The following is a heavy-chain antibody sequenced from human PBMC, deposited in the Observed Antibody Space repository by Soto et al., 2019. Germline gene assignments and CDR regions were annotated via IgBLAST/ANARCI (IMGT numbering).Heavy chain of an antibody. J-gene: IGHJ6*02. Sequence: TGGSLRLSCAASGFGFNGYDMHWVRQAPGKNLEWVAAISTAGDTYYLGSVKGRFTISREDAKNSLSLQMNSLRVGDTAVYYCARGGDRFDGMDVWGQGTTVTVSS. D-gene: IGHD3-16*01. CDR1: GFGFNGYD. CDR2: ISTAGDT. CDR3: ARGGDRFDGMDV. V-gene: IGHV3-13*01.